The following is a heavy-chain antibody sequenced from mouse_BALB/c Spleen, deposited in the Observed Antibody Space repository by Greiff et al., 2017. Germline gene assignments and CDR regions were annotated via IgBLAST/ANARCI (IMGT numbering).Heavy chain of an antibody. CDR3: ARDRDGYYAMDY. V-gene: IGHV5-6-3*01. CDR2: INGNGGSYT. CDR1: GFTFSSYG. D-gene: IGHD2-3*01. Sequence: DVHLVESGGGLVQPGGSLKLSCAASGFTFSSYGMSWVRQTPDKRLELVATINGNGGSYTYYPDSVKGRFTISRDNAKNNLYLQMSSLKSEDTAMYYCARDRDGYYAMDYWGQGTSVTVSS. J-gene: IGHJ4*01.